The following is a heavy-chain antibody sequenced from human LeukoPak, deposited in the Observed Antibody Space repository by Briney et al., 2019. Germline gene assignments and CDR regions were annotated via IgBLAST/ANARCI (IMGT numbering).Heavy chain of an antibody. J-gene: IGHJ4*02. CDR2: ISAYNGNT. CDR3: ARVEYYYDSSGYFPPDY. V-gene: IGHV1-18*01. CDR1: GYTFTSYG. D-gene: IGHD3-22*01. Sequence: GASVKVSCKASGYTFTSYGISWVRQAPGQGLEWMGWISAYNGNTNYAQKLQGRVTITTDTSTSTAYMGLRSLRSDDTAVYYCARVEYYYDSSGYFPPDYWGQGTLVTVSS.